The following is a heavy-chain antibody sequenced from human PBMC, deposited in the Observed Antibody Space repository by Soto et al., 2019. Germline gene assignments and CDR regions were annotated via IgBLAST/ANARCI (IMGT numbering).Heavy chain of an antibody. CDR3: ARGEFSSDYRFDY. CDR2: INPIFTTT. Sequence: QVQLVQSGAEVKKPGSSVKVSCKASGDIFNNYAINWARQAPGQGLEWMGTINPIFTTTKYAQKFQGRVTITADKSTSTAYLELSRLRSEDTAMYYCARGEFSSDYRFDYWGQGTLVTVSS. J-gene: IGHJ4*02. CDR1: GDIFNNYA. D-gene: IGHD3-22*01. V-gene: IGHV1-69*06.